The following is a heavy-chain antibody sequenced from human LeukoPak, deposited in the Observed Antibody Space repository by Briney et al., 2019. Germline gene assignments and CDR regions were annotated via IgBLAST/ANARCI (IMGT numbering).Heavy chain of an antibody. J-gene: IGHJ3*02. V-gene: IGHV4-4*07. D-gene: IGHD2-21*01. CDR3: ARRLSMVVVGDDAFDI. Sequence: SETLSLTCTVSGASITNYYWSWIRQPAGKGLEWIGRIVPSGSVNYTPSLKSRVTISVDTSKNQFSLKLSSVIAAYTTVYYCARRLSMVVVGDDAFDIWGQGTMVTVSS. CDR1: GASITNYY. CDR2: IVPSGSV.